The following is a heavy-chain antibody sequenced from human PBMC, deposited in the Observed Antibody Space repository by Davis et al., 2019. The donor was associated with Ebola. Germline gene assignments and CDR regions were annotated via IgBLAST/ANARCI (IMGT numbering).Heavy chain of an antibody. CDR2: FYYSGTT. CDR3: ASLRQTYDSSGYSQPFDY. D-gene: IGHD3-22*01. Sequence: MPSETLSLTCTVSGGSISSYYWSWIRQPPGKGLAWIGTFYYSGTTFYNPSLKSRITVSVDPSKNQFSLKLNSATAADTAVYYCASLRQTYDSSGYSQPFDYWGQGSLVTVSS. V-gene: IGHV4-59*04. J-gene: IGHJ4*02. CDR1: GGSISSYY.